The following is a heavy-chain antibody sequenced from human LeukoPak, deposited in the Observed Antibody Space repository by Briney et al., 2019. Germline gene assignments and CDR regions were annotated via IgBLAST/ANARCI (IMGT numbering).Heavy chain of an antibody. CDR2: INHSGST. D-gene: IGHD2-2*01. CDR3: ARDRRGVPKGNWYFDL. Sequence: ASETLSLTCAVYGGSFSGYYWSWIRQPPGKGLEWIGEINHSGSTNYNPSLKSRVTISVDTSKNQFSLKLSSVTAADTAVYYCARDRRGVPKGNWYFDLWGRGTLVTVSS. CDR1: GGSFSGYY. V-gene: IGHV4-34*01. J-gene: IGHJ2*01.